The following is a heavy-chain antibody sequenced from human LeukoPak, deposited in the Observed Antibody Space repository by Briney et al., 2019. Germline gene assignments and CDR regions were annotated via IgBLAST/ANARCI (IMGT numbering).Heavy chain of an antibody. D-gene: IGHD2/OR15-2a*01. Sequence: PSEPLSLTCTVSGGSISSYYWSWIRQPPGKGLEWIAYISDIGSINYNPSLKSRVTISLDTSKNPFSLKLSSVTAADTAVYYCAGHHPRNTVDFWGQGTLVTVSS. V-gene: IGHV4-59*08. J-gene: IGHJ4*02. CDR2: ISDIGSI. CDR3: AGHHPRNTVDF. CDR1: GGSISSYY.